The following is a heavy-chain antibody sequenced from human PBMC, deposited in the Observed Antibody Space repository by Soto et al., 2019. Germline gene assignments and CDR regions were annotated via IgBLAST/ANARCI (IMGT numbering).Heavy chain of an antibody. CDR3: ASWGEDEPEGIAAAGTDY. D-gene: IGHD6-13*01. CDR2: IIPIFGTA. J-gene: IGHJ4*02. Sequence: QVQLVQSGAEVKKPGSSVKVSCKASGGTFSSYAISWVRQAPGQGLEWMGGIIPIFGTANYAQKFQGRVTITADDSTSTAYMELSSLRSEDTAVYYWASWGEDEPEGIAAAGTDYWGQGTLVTVSS. CDR1: GGTFSSYA. V-gene: IGHV1-69*01.